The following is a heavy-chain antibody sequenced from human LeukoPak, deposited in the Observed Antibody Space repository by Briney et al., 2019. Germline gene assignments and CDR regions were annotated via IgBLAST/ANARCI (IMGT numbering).Heavy chain of an antibody. CDR2: IRGSGHST. Sequence: GGSLRLSCAASGFSFSSYAMSWVRQAPGKGLEWVSSIRGSGHSTYYADSVKGRFTISRDNSKNTLYLQMNSPRAEHTAVYYCAKDYSSGSPEYFHHWGQGTLVTVSS. CDR1: GFSFSSYA. D-gene: IGHD3-10*01. CDR3: AKDYSSGSPEYFHH. V-gene: IGHV3-23*01. J-gene: IGHJ1*01.